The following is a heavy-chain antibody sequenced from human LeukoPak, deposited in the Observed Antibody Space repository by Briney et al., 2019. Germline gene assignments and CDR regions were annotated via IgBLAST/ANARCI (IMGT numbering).Heavy chain of an antibody. CDR3: ARGLGVVVPAAAYYYYYGMDV. Sequence: SETLSLTCAVYGGSFSGYYWSWIRQPPGKGLEWIGEINHSGSTNYNPSLKSRVTISVDTSKDQFSLKLSSVTAADTAVYYCARGLGVVVPAAAYYYYYGMDVWGQGTRSPSP. V-gene: IGHV4-34*01. CDR1: GGSFSGYY. J-gene: IGHJ6*02. CDR2: INHSGST. D-gene: IGHD2-2*01.